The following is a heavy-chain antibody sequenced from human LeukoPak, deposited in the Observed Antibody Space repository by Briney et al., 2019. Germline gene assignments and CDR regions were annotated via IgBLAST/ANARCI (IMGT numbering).Heavy chain of an antibody. D-gene: IGHD2-8*02. V-gene: IGHV3-7*03. CDR2: IKEDGSET. CDR3: ARDGGWWRFDF. J-gene: IGHJ4*02. CDR1: GLTFNSCW. Sequence: GGSLRLSCVASGLTFNSCWMDWVRRAPGQGLEWVASIKEDGSETHYVDSVRGRFTISRDNDKNSLYLQMNNLRAEDTAMYYCARDGGWWRFDFGGQGALVTVS.